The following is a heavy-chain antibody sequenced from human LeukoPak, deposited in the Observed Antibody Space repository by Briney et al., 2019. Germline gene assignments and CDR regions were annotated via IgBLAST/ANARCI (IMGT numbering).Heavy chain of an antibody. Sequence: SETLSLTCAVSGGSISSGGYSWSWIRQPPGTGLEWIGYIYHSGSTYYNPSLKSRVTISVDRSKNQFSLKLSSVTAADTAVYYCASFLWYRNWFDPWGQGTLVTVSS. D-gene: IGHD3-10*01. CDR3: ASFLWYRNWFDP. V-gene: IGHV4-30-2*01. CDR1: GGSISSGGYS. CDR2: IYHSGST. J-gene: IGHJ5*02.